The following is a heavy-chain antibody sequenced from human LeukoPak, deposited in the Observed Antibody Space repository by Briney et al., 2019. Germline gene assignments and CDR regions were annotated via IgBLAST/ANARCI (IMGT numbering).Heavy chain of an antibody. J-gene: IGHJ5*02. V-gene: IGHV4-59*01. Sequence: SGTLSLTCAVYGGSFSGYYWSWIRQPPGKGLEWIGYIYYTGSTNYNPSLKSRVTISLDTSQNLFSLKLSSVTAADTAVYYCASLYCSRTSCYFLDPWGQGTLVTVSS. CDR3: ASLYCSRTSCYFLDP. CDR1: GGSFSGYY. D-gene: IGHD2-2*01. CDR2: IYYTGST.